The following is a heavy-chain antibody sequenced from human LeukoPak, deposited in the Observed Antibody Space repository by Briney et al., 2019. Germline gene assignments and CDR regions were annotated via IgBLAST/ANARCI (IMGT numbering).Heavy chain of an antibody. Sequence: SETPSLTRTVSGGSISSGSYYWSWIRQPAGKGLEWIGHIYTRGSTNYNPSLKSRVTISVDTSKNQFSLKLSSVTAADTAVYYCARSFLDTAIPYGMDVWGQGTTVAVSS. J-gene: IGHJ6*02. D-gene: IGHD5-18*01. CDR2: IYTRGST. CDR3: ARSFLDTAIPYGMDV. CDR1: GGSISSGSYY. V-gene: IGHV4-61*09.